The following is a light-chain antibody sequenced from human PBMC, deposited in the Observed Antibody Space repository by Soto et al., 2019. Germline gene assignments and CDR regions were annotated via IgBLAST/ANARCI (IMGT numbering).Light chain of an antibody. CDR1: QSVSSN. CDR2: GAS. CDR3: QQYHYWPPWA. Sequence: EIVMTQSPATLSVSPGERATLSCRASQSVSSNLAWYQQKPGQAPRLLIYGASTRATGIPATFSGSGSGTEFTLTISSLQSEDFAVYYCQQYHYWPPWAFGQGTRVEIK. J-gene: IGKJ1*01. V-gene: IGKV3D-15*01.